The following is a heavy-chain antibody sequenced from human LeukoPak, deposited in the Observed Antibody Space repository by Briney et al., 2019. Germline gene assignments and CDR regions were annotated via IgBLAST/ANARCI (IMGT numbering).Heavy chain of an antibody. Sequence: ASVKVSCKTSGYTFSDYYIHWIRQAPGQGLEWVGWINPNSGDTDYAQKFQGRVTVTRDTSISTAYMELGRLRAEDTAVYYCAKGGGYYDSPGFQYWGQGILVTVSS. D-gene: IGHD3-3*01. J-gene: IGHJ4*02. V-gene: IGHV1-2*02. CDR2: INPNSGDT. CDR3: AKGGGYYDSPGFQY. CDR1: GYTFSDYY.